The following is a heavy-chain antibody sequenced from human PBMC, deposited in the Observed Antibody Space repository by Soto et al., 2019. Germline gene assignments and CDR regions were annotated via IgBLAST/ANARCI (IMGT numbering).Heavy chain of an antibody. CDR2: INHSGST. V-gene: IGHV4-34*01. Sequence: PSETLSLTCAVYGGSFSGYYWSWIRQPPGKGLEWIGEINHSGSTNYNPSLKSRVTISVDTSKNQFSLKLSSVTAADTAVYYCARGLFRQRAYWGQGTLVTVS. J-gene: IGHJ4*02. CDR1: GGSFSGYY. CDR3: ARGLFRQRAY. D-gene: IGHD6-25*01.